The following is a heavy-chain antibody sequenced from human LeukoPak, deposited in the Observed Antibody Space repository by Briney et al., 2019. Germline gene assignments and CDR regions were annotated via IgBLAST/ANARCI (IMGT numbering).Heavy chain of an antibody. J-gene: IGHJ4*02. D-gene: IGHD3-10*01. CDR2: IYYSGST. V-gene: IGHV4-59*05. CDR3: ARTCYYGSGSYYYLEY. CDR1: GGSISSYY. Sequence: PSETLSLTCTVSGGSISSYYWSWIRQPPGKGLEWIGSIYYSGSTYYNPSLKSRVTISVDTSKNQFSLKLSSVTAADTAVYYCARTCYYGSGSYYYLEYWGQGTLVTVSS.